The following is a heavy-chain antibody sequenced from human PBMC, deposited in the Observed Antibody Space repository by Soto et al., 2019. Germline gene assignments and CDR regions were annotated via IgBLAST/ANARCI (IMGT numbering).Heavy chain of an antibody. CDR3: ARGERYCSSGSCFPAHFVS. CDR1: DGSISSGDYS. V-gene: IGHV4-30-2*01. D-gene: IGHD2-15*01. J-gene: IGHJ4*02. CDR2: IYHSGST. Sequence: QLQLQESGSGLVRPSQTLSLTCDVSDGSISSGDYSWSWIRQPPGKGLEWIGYIYHSGSTYYNPSLRGRVTISLDRSKNQFSLRVNSVTAADTAVYYCARGERYCSSGSCFPAHFVSWGQGTLVTVSS.